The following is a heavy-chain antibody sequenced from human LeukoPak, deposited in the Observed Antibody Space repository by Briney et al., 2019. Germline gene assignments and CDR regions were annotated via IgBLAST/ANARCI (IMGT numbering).Heavy chain of an antibody. CDR2: IRSKAYGGTT. CDR1: GFTFDDYA. Sequence: HPGGSLRLSCTASGFTFDDYAMSWVRQAPGKGLEWVGFIRSKAYGGTTEYAASVKGRFTISRDDSKSIAYLQMNSLKTEDTAVYYCTRAGRSYYYGMDVWGKGTTVTVSS. V-gene: IGHV3-49*04. J-gene: IGHJ6*04. CDR3: TRAGRSYYYGMDV. D-gene: IGHD3-3*01.